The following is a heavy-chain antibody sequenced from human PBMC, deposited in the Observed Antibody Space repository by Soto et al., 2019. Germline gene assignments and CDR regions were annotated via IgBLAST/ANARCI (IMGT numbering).Heavy chain of an antibody. Sequence: GSLRLSCAASGFIFENFGMSWVRQAPGKGLEWISSISGSGFKKYYADSVKSRFTISRDNSKSTVYLELNNLSAEDTAVYHCAKNQGVELVPLATVDWFDPWGQGSVVTVSS. CDR3: AKNQGVELVPLATVDWFDP. CDR2: ISGSGFKK. V-gene: IGHV3-23*01. CDR1: GFIFENFG. D-gene: IGHD1-26*01. J-gene: IGHJ5*02.